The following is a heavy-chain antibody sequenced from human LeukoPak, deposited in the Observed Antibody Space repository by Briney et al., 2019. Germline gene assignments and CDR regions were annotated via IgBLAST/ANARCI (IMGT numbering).Heavy chain of an antibody. CDR3: AREVTTIIRGPPMKYFDY. Sequence: GGSLRLSCAASGFTFGNYGMTWVRQAPGKGLEWVSIISHSGVSTYYTDSVKGRFTISRDNSKDILYLQMNSLRVEDTAVYFCAREVTTIIRGPPMKYFDYWGRGSPVTVSS. CDR1: GFTFGNYG. D-gene: IGHD3-10*01. CDR2: ISHSGVST. J-gene: IGHJ4*02. V-gene: IGHV3-23*01.